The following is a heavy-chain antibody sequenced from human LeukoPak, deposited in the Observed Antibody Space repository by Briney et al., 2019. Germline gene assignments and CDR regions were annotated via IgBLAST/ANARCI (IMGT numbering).Heavy chain of an antibody. Sequence: GGSLRLSCAASGFTFSSYAMHWVRQAPGKGLEWVAVISYDGSNKYYADSVKGRFTISRDNSKNTLFLQMNSLRAEDTAVYYCAKLSLSGRSQSADYWGQGTLVTVSS. CDR3: AKLSLSGRSQSADY. V-gene: IGHV3-30-3*02. J-gene: IGHJ4*02. CDR2: ISYDGSNK. D-gene: IGHD3-10*01. CDR1: GFTFSSYA.